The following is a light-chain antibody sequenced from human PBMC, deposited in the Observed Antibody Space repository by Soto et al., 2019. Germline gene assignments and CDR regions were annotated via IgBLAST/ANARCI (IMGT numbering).Light chain of an antibody. V-gene: IGLV2-14*03. CDR2: EVT. J-gene: IGLJ1*01. Sequence: QSVLTQPASVSGSPGQSITISCTGTSSDVGGYNYVSWYQQHPGKAPKLLIYEVTYRPSGVSNRFSGSNSVNTASLTISGLQAEDEADYFCGSYTSSNTLVFGTGTKVTVL. CDR1: SSDVGGYNY. CDR3: GSYTSSNTLV.